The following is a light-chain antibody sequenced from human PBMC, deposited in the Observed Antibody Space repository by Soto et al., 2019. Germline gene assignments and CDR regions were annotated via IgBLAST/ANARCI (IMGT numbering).Light chain of an antibody. V-gene: IGKV1-39*01. CDR1: QAITNN. J-gene: IGKJ5*01. Sequence: DIHLTQSPSSLSASVGDRVTITCRASQAITNNLAWYQQKPGKAPKLLIYAASSLQSGVPSRFSGSGSGTDFTLTISSLQPEDFATYYCQQSYSTLPITFGQGTRLEIK. CDR2: AAS. CDR3: QQSYSTLPIT.